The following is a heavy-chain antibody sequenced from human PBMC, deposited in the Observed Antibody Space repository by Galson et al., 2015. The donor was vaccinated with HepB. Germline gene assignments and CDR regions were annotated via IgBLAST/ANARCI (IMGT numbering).Heavy chain of an antibody. D-gene: IGHD3-10*01. CDR3: TRRGPETGFYYYYMDV. CDR2: ISSGSSYI. J-gene: IGHJ6*03. V-gene: IGHV3-21*01. CDR1: GFTLSSYG. Sequence: SLRLSCAASGFTLSSYGMNWVRQAPGTGLEWASFISSGSSYIYYAESVKGRFTISRDNARKSVYLQMHSLRAEDTAVYYCTRRGPETGFYYYYMDVWGKGTTVTVSS.